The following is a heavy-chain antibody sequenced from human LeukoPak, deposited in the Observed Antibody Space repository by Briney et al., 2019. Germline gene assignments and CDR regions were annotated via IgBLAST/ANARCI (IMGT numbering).Heavy chain of an antibody. CDR1: GFTFSSYI. D-gene: IGHD5-24*01. CDR3: ARQGWLQLNILDY. J-gene: IGHJ4*02. Sequence: GGSLRLSCAASGFTFSSYIMNWVRQAPGKGLEWVSYISSRGGTIYYVDSVKGRFTISRDNAKNSLYLQMNSLRAEDTAVYYCARQGWLQLNILDYWGQGALVTVSS. V-gene: IGHV3-48*01. CDR2: ISSRGGTI.